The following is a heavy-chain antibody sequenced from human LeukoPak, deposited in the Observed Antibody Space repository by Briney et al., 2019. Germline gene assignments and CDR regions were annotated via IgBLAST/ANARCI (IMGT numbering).Heavy chain of an antibody. CDR3: ANLRYFESNDY. D-gene: IGHD3-9*01. J-gene: IGHJ4*02. CDR2: IKQDGSEK. CDR1: GFNFNTYW. V-gene: IGHV3-7*01. Sequence: GGSLRLSCAASGFNFNTYWMGWVRQAPGKGLEWVANIKQDGSEKYYVDSVKGRFTISRDNAKNSMYLQMNSLRAEDTAVYYCANLRYFESNDYWGQGTLVTVSS.